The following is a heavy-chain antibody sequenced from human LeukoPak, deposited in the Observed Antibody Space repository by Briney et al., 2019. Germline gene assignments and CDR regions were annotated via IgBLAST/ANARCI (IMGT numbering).Heavy chain of an antibody. CDR3: ARVVPAAIFDY. CDR2: IYHSGST. CDR1: GGSISSGGYS. J-gene: IGHJ4*02. V-gene: IGHV4-30-2*01. D-gene: IGHD2-2*01. Sequence: SQTPSLTCAVSGGSISSGGYSWSWIRQPPGKGLEWIGYIYHSGSTYYNPSLKSRVTISVDRSKNQSSLKLSSVTAADTAVYYCARVVPAAIFDYWGQGTLVTVSS.